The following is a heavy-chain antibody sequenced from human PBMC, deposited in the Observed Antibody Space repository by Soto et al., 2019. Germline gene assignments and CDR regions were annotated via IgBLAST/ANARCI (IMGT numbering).Heavy chain of an antibody. Sequence: VQLVESGGGVVQPGRSLRLSCAASGFTFSSYGMHWVRQAPGKGLEWVAVIWYDGSNKYYADSVKGRFTISRDNSKNTLYLQMNSLRAEDTAVYYCARDGTGYYFDYWGQGTLVTVSS. V-gene: IGHV3-33*01. J-gene: IGHJ4*02. D-gene: IGHD1-26*01. CDR2: IWYDGSNK. CDR1: GFTFSSYG. CDR3: ARDGTGYYFDY.